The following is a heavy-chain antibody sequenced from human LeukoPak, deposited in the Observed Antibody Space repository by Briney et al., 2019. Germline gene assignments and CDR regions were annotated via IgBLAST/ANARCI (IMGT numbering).Heavy chain of an antibody. V-gene: IGHV3-30*18. CDR2: ISYDGSNK. J-gene: IGHJ4*02. CDR1: GFTFSSYG. Sequence: GGSLRLSCAASGFTFSSYGMHWVRQAPGKGLEWVAVISYDGSNKYYADSVKGRFTISRDNSKSTLYLQMNSLRAEDTAVYYCAKLVEWELTDGADYWGQGTLVTVSS. D-gene: IGHD1-26*01. CDR3: AKLVEWELTDGADY.